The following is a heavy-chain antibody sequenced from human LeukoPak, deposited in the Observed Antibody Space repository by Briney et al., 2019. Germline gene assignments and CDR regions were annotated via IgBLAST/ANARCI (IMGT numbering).Heavy chain of an antibody. CDR1: GGSSSSGSYY. J-gene: IGHJ6*04. CDR3: ARDIMDV. Sequence: SETLSLTCTVSGGSSSSGSYYWSWIRQPAGKGLEWIGRIYTSGSTNYNPSLKSRVTISVDTSKNQFSLKLSSVTAADTAVYYCARDIMDVWGKGTTVTVSS. CDR2: IYTSGST. V-gene: IGHV4-61*02.